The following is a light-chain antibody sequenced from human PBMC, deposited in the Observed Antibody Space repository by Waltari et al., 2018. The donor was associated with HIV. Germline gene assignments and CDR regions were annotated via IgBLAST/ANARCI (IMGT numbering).Light chain of an antibody. Sequence: EIVMTQSPATLSVSPGERATLSCRASQSISSNLAWYQQRPGQAPRLLIYDASSRATGIPARFSGSGSETEFTLTINSLQSEDFAVYYCQQYNFWPPLTFGGGTKVEIK. CDR2: DAS. V-gene: IGKV3-15*01. J-gene: IGKJ4*01. CDR1: QSISSN. CDR3: QQYNFWPPLT.